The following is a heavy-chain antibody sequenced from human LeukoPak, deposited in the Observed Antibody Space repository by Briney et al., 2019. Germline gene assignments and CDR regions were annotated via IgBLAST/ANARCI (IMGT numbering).Heavy chain of an antibody. J-gene: IGHJ5*02. CDR3: ARDMRPNQLLFNWFDP. D-gene: IGHD2-2*01. CDR1: HGSINNYY. CDR2: IFHSGSP. Sequence: SETLSLICTVSHGSINNYYWSWIRQAPGKGLEWIGNIFHSGSPRYNPSLKSRVTISVDMSKKQFSLNLRSVTAADTAVYFCARDMRPNQLLFNWFDPWGQGTLVIVSS. V-gene: IGHV4-59*01.